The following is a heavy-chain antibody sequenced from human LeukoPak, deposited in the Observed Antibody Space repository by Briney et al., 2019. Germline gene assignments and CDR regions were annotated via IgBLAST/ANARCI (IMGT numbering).Heavy chain of an antibody. CDR3: ASSKRWLPFDY. D-gene: IGHD5-24*01. CDR2: IYYSGST. CDR1: GGSISSYY. V-gene: IGHV4-59*01. Sequence: PSETLSLTCTVSGGSISSYYWSWIRQPPGKGLGWIGYIYYSGSTNYNPSLKSRVTISVDTSKNQFSLKLSSVTAADTAVYYCASSKRWLPFDYWGQGTLVTVSS. J-gene: IGHJ4*02.